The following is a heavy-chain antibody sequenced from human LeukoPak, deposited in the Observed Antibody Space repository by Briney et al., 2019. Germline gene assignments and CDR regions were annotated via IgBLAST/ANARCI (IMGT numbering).Heavy chain of an antibody. CDR2: FHTRGST. D-gene: IGHD2-15*01. CDR1: RGSISRGNYY. CDR3: ARVDGSCSGGSCPSGNWFDP. V-gene: IGHV4-61*02. J-gene: IGHJ5*02. Sequence: SQTLSLTCTVSRGSISRGNYYWSWIRQPAGKGLEWIGRFHTRGSTNYNPSLKSRVIISVDTSKNQFSLKLNSVTAADTAVYYCARVDGSCSGGSCPSGNWFDPWGQGTLVTVSS.